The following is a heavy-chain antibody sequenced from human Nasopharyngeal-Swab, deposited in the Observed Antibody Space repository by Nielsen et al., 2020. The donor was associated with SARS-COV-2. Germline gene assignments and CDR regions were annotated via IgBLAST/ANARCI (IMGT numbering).Heavy chain of an antibody. CDR2: IYYSGST. V-gene: IGHV4-59*01. J-gene: IGHJ4*02. D-gene: IGHD3-3*01. CDR3: ARGGRGIFGVVTNFDY. Sequence: RQAPGKGLEWIGYIYYSGSTNYNPSLKSRVTISVDTSKNQFSLKLSPVTAADTAVYYCARGGRGIFGVVTNFDYWGQGTLVTVSS.